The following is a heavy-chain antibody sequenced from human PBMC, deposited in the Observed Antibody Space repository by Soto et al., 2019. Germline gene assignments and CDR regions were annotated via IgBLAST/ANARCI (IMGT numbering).Heavy chain of an antibody. CDR3: ARDDEYSGNGMDV. CDR1: EFTFSNYG. J-gene: IGHJ6*02. CDR2: ILNDGSNR. D-gene: IGHD3-10*01. V-gene: IGHV3-33*01. Sequence: QVQLVESGGGVVQPGRSLGLSCAASEFTFSNYGMHWVRQAPGKGLEWVAVILNDGSNRYHADSVKDRFTISRDNSKTTLYLQMNSLRAEDTAVYYCARDDEYSGNGMDVWGQGTTVTVS.